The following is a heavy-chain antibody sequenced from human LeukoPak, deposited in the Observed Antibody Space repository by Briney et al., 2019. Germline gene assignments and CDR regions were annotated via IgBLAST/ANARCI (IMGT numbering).Heavy chain of an antibody. CDR3: ASIAARLGGDY. CDR2: INSDGSST. CDR1: GFTFSSYW. J-gene: IGHJ4*02. Sequence: GGSLRLSCAASGFTFSSYWMHWVRQAPGKGLVWVSRINSDGSSTSYADSVKGRFTTSRDNARNTLYLQMNSLRAEDTAVYYCASIAARLGGDYWGQGTLVTVSS. D-gene: IGHD6-6*01. V-gene: IGHV3-74*01.